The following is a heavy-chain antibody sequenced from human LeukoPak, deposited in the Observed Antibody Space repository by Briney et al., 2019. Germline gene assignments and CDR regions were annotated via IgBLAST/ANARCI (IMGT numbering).Heavy chain of an antibody. V-gene: IGHV4-39*01. Sequence: SETLSLTCTVSGGSISSSSYYCGWIRQPPGKGLEWIGTIYHSGTTYYNPSLKSRVTISVDTSKSQFSLNLSSVTAADTAVYYCARVLAAAGTLHFDFWGQGTLVTVSS. CDR3: ARVLAAAGTLHFDF. D-gene: IGHD6-13*01. CDR2: IYHSGTT. CDR1: GGSISSSSYY. J-gene: IGHJ4*02.